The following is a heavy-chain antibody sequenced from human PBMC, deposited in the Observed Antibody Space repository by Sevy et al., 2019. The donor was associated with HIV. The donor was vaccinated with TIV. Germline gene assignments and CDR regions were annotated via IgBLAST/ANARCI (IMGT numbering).Heavy chain of an antibody. CDR3: ARLYAAYDI. J-gene: IGHJ3*02. Sequence: SETLSLTCAIYGGSFSDYSWNWIRQSPGKGLEWIGEVNHRGSTNYNPSLKSRVTLSVDTSKNQFSLKLTSMTPVDTAVYFCARLYAAYDIWGQGTLVTVSS. D-gene: IGHD2-2*01. CDR2: VNHRGST. CDR1: GGSFSDYS. V-gene: IGHV4-34*01.